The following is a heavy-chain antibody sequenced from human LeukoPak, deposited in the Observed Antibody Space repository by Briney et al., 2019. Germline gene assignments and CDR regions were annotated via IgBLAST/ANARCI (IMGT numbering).Heavy chain of an antibody. CDR3: AKGGQDYDFWRFHL. D-gene: IGHD3-3*01. CDR2: ISDTGGRT. V-gene: IGHV3-23*01. CDR1: GFTFSDSA. J-gene: IGHJ5*02. Sequence: PGGSLRLSCAASGFTFSDSAVSWVRQAPGEGLEWVSSISDTGGRTYYADSVKGRFAISRDNSRNTVFLQMNSLRAGDTAIYYCAKGGQDYDFWRFHLWGQEILVAVSS.